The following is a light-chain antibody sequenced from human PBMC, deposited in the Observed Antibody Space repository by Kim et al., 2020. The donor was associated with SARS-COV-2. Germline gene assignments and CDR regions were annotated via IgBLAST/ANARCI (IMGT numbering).Light chain of an antibody. CDR2: GAS. CDR1: QSVNTY. Sequence: EVVLTQSPGTLSLSPGERATLSCRASQSVNTYLAWYHQKPGQAPRLLIYGASSRASGIPDRFSGSGSGTDFTLTISRLEPEDFAVYYCQHYGTSTRTFGQGTKVDI. CDR3: QHYGTSTRT. V-gene: IGKV3-20*01. J-gene: IGKJ1*01.